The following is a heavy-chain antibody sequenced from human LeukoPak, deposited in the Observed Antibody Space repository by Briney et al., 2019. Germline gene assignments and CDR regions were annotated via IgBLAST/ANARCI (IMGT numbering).Heavy chain of an antibody. CDR1: GGSISSSSYY. V-gene: IGHV4-39*07. J-gene: IGHJ4*02. Sequence: SETLSLTCTVSGGSISSSSYYWGWIRQPPGKGLEWIGEINHSGSTNYNPSLKSRVTISVDTSKNQFSLKLSSVTAADTAVYYCARGLGSDTMVRGVNTETYYFDYWGQGALVTVSS. CDR2: INHSGST. CDR3: ARGLGSDTMVRGVNTETYYFDY. D-gene: IGHD3-10*01.